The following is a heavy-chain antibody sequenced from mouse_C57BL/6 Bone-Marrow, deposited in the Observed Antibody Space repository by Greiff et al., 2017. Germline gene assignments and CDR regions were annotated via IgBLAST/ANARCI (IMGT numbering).Heavy chain of an antibody. J-gene: IGHJ3*01. D-gene: IGHD2-14*01. CDR2: IWSGGST. Sequence: QVQLKESGPGLVQPSQSLSITCTVSGFSFTSYGVHWVRQSPGKGLEWLGVIWSGGSTDYNAAFISRLGIIKDDSNSQVFFKMNSLRADDAAIYYCAGKGGSGGGIAYGGQGTLVTVAA. V-gene: IGHV2-2*01. CDR1: GFSFTSYG. CDR3: AGKGGSGGGIAY.